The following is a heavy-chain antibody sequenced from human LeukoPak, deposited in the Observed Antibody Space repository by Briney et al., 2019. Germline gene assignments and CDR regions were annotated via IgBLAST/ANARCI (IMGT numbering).Heavy chain of an antibody. V-gene: IGHV3-66*01. CDR2: LYTGGTT. CDR1: GFTVSSNY. CDR3: ARAVDIVATTPFDL. J-gene: IGHJ3*01. D-gene: IGHD5-12*01. Sequence: PGGSLRLSCAASGFTVSSNYMSWVRQAPGKGLEWVSVLYTGGTTYYADSVKGRFTISRDNSKNTVYLDMSSLRAEDTAVYYCARAVDIVATTPFDLWGQGTTVTVSS.